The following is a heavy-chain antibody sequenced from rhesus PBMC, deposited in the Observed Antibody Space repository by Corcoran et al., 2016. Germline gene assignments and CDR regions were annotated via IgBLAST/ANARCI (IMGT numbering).Heavy chain of an antibody. J-gene: IGHJ4*01. CDR1: GFTFSSYE. D-gene: IGHD4-29*01. CDR3: TRGGNYGSSGDH. V-gene: IGHV3-100*02. CDR2: ISESGGTT. Sequence: EVQLVESGGGLVKPGGSLRLSCVAFGFTFSSYEMHWVRQAPGKGLEWVLVISESGGTTYYADSVKGRFTISRDNAKNSLFLQMNSLRAEDTAVYYCTRGGNYGSSGDHWGQGVLVTVSS.